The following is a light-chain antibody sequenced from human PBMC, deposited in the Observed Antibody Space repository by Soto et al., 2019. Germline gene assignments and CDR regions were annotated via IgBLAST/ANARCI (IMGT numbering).Light chain of an antibody. J-gene: IGKJ2*01. CDR2: DAS. Sequence: EIVLTQSPATLSLSPGERATLSCRASQSVSRSLAWYQQKPGQAPRLLIYDASNRATAIPARFSGSGSGTDFTLTIRSLEPEDFAVYYCQQRSNWRTFGQGTKLEIK. CDR3: QQRSNWRT. V-gene: IGKV3-11*01. CDR1: QSVSRS.